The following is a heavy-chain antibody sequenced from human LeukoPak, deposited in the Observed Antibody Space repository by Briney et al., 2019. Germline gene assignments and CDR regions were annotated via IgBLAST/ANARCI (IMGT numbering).Heavy chain of an antibody. CDR2: INTNGSPT. Sequence: GGSLRLSCAASGFTFSSYWMHWVRQAPGKGLVWVSRINTNGSPTQYADSVKGRFTISRDNAKNTLYLQMNSLRAEDTAVYYCAGDLISGSGSLGYWGRGTLVTVSS. CDR1: GFTFSSYW. D-gene: IGHD3-10*01. CDR3: AGDLISGSGSLGY. V-gene: IGHV3-74*01. J-gene: IGHJ4*02.